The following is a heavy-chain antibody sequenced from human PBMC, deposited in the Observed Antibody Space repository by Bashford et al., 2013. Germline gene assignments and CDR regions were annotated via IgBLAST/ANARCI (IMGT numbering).Heavy chain of an antibody. J-gene: IGHJ2*01. CDR2: INHSGST. CDR3: ARRGVPAAPGRYFDL. V-gene: IGHV4-34*01. Sequence: WIRQPPGKGLEWIGEINHSGSTNYNPSLKSRVTISVDTSKNQFSLKLSSVTAADTAVYYCARRGVPAAPGRYFDLVGPWHPGHRLL. D-gene: IGHD2-2*01.